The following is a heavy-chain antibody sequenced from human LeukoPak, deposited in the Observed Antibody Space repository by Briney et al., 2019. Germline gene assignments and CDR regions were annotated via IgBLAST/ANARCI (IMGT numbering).Heavy chain of an antibody. D-gene: IGHD2-15*01. V-gene: IGHV1-24*01. J-gene: IGHJ6*03. CDR2: FDPEDGET. CDR1: GYTLTELS. CDR3: ARERGDCSGGSCYLPRYYYYYMDV. Sequence: GASVTVSCKVSGYTLTELSMHWVRQAPGKGREWMGGFDPEDGETIYTQKFQGRVTITADKSTSTAYMELSSLRSEDTAVYYCARERGDCSGGSCYLPRYYYYYMDVWGKGTTVTVSS.